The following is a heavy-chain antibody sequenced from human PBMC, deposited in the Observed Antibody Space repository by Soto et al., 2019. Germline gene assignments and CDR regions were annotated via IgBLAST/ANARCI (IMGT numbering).Heavy chain of an antibody. CDR3: EGTTPLQYYYMDV. CDR1: GDSVSSNSAA. J-gene: IGHJ6*03. V-gene: IGHV6-1*01. CDR2: TYYRSRWYN. Sequence: SQTLSLTCAISGDSVSSNSAAWNWIRQSPSRDLEWLGRTYYRSRWYNDYAVSVKSRITVNPDTSKNQFSLHLNSVTPEDTAVYYGEGTTPLQYYYMDVWGKGTTVTVSS. D-gene: IGHD1-7*01.